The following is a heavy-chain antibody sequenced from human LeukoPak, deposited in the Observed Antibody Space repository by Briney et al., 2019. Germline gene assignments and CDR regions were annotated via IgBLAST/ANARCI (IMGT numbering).Heavy chain of an antibody. Sequence: GGSLRLSCAASGFTVSSNYMSWVRQAPGKGLEWVSVIYSGGSTYYADSVKGRFTISRDNSKNTLYLQMNSLRAEDMALYYCARAAGLKNFDYWGQGTLVTVSS. CDR2: IYSGGST. V-gene: IGHV3-53*05. J-gene: IGHJ4*02. D-gene: IGHD6-13*01. CDR1: GFTVSSNY. CDR3: ARAAGLKNFDY.